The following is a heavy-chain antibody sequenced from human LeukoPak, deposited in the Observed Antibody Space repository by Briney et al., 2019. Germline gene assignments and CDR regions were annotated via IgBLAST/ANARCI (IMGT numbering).Heavy chain of an antibody. CDR1: GGSFSGYY. Sequence: SETLSLTCAVYGGSFSGYYWSWIRQPPGKGLEWIGEINHSGSTNYNPSLKSRVTISVDTSKNQFSLKLSSVTAADTAVYYCARGPDNYYYYMDVWGKGTTVTVSS. V-gene: IGHV4-34*01. J-gene: IGHJ6*03. CDR3: ARGPDNYYYYMDV. CDR2: INHSGST.